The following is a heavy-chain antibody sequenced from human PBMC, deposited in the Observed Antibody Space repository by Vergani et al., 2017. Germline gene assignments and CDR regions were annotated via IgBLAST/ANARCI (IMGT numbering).Heavy chain of an antibody. V-gene: IGHV2-5*02. CDR2: IYWDDDK. CDR3: AHVGRAAAGTNWFDP. Sequence: QITLKESGPTLVKPTQTLTLTCTFSGFSLSTSGVGVGWIRQPPGKALEWLALIYWDDDKRNSPSLKSRLTITKDTSKNQVVLTMTNMDPVDTATYYCAHVGRAAAGTNWFDPWGQGTLVTVSS. D-gene: IGHD6-13*01. CDR1: GFSLSTSGVG. J-gene: IGHJ5*02.